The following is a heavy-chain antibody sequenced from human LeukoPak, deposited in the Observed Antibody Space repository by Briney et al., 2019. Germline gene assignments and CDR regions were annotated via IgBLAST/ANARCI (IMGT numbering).Heavy chain of an antibody. CDR3: ARDRLEAVTDDDYFDY. CDR2: IWYDGSNK. V-gene: IGHV3-33*01. CDR1: GFTFSNHG. J-gene: IGHJ4*02. Sequence: GRSLRLSCAASGFTFSNHGMHWVRQAPGKGPEWVALIWYDGSNKYYGDSVKGRFTISRDNSKNTVYLQMNSLRAEDTGVYYCARDRLEAVTDDDYFDYWGQGTLVTVSS. D-gene: IGHD2-21*02.